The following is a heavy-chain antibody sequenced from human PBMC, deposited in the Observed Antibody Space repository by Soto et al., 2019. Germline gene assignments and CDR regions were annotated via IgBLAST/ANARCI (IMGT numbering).Heavy chain of an antibody. CDR2: ISSGSRTI. V-gene: IGHV3-48*02. CDR1: GFTFSTHT. Sequence: EVQLVESGGSLVQPGGSLRLSCAASGFTFSTHTMNWVRQAPGKGLEWLSYISSGSRTIYYADSVRGRFTISRDNAQNSLYLQMHSLRDEDTAVYYCATGSGNGSGYWGQGTLVTVSS. D-gene: IGHD3-10*01. J-gene: IGHJ4*02. CDR3: ATGSGNGSGY.